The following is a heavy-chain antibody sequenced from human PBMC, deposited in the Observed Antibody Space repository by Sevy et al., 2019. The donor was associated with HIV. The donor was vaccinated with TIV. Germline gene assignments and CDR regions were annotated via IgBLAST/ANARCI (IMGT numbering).Heavy chain of an antibody. V-gene: IGHV4-34*01. CDR2: INHSGST. CDR3: ARGTGEVTTFRNYYYGMDV. CDR1: GGPFSGYY. J-gene: IGHJ6*02. D-gene: IGHD4-17*01. Sequence: TLSLTCAVYGGPFSGYYWTWIRQPPGKGLEWMGEINHSGSTNYNPSLKSRVTKSADTSKNQFSLKLRSVTAVDTAVYYCARGTGEVTTFRNYYYGMDVWGQGTTVTVSS.